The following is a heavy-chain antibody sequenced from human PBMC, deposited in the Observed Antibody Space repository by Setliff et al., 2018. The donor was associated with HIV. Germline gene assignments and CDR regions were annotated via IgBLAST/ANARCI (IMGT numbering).Heavy chain of an antibody. CDR1: GDSFKSSRYY. J-gene: IGHJ4*02. CDR2: LHYGGYF. Sequence: SETLSLTCTVSGDSFKSSRYYWGWIRQPPGKGLEWIGNLHYGGYFWYSPSLKSRVTISVDTSKNQFSLKLSSVTAADTAVYYCARLALGIGGGSRFDNWGQGIRVTVSS. D-gene: IGHD3-16*01. CDR3: ARLALGIGGGSRFDN. V-gene: IGHV4-39*01.